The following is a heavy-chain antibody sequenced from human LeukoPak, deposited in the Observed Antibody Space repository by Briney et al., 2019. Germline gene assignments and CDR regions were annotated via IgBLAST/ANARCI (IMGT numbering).Heavy chain of an antibody. Sequence: GGSLRLSCEDSGFTFRSYEMNWVRQAPGKGLEWIAYLSSSGSAFSYADSVKGRFTISRDNSKNTLYLQMNSLRAEDTAVYYCAKGVSGSYSLYYYYMDVWGKGTTVTISS. J-gene: IGHJ6*03. D-gene: IGHD1-26*01. CDR1: GFTFRSYE. CDR3: AKGVSGSYSLYYYYMDV. V-gene: IGHV3-48*03. CDR2: LSSSGSAF.